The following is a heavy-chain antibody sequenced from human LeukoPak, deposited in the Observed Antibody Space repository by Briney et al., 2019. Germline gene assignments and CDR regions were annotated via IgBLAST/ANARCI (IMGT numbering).Heavy chain of an antibody. J-gene: IGHJ6*03. CDR1: GGTFSSYA. V-gene: IGHV1-69*05. CDR3: ARGYCSSTSCYSGSHYYYYMDV. CDR2: IIPIFGTA. D-gene: IGHD2-2*01. Sequence: SVKVSCKASGGTFSSYAISWVRQAPGQGLEWMGGIIPIFGTANYAQKFQGRVTITTDESTSTAYMELSSLRSEDTAVYYCARGYCSSTSCYSGSHYYYYMDVWGKGTTVTVSS.